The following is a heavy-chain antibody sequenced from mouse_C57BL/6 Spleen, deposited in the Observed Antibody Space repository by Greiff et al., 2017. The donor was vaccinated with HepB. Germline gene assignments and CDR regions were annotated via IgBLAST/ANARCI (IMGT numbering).Heavy chain of an antibody. V-gene: IGHV5-4*03. Sequence: EVKVVESGGGLVKPGGSLKLSCAASGFTFSSYAMSWVRQTPEKRLEWVATISDGGSYTYYPDNVKGRFTISRDNAKNNLYLQMSHLKSEDTAMYYCARAYSKGYFDYWGQGTTLTVSS. CDR1: GFTFSSYA. J-gene: IGHJ2*01. CDR2: ISDGGSYT. CDR3: ARAYSKGYFDY. D-gene: IGHD2-5*01.